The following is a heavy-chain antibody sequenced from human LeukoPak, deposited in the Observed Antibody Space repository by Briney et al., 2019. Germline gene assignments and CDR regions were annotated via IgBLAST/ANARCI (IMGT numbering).Heavy chain of an antibody. CDR1: GYSISSGYY. V-gene: IGHV4-38-2*02. CDR2: IYHSGST. CDR3: AREGLLWFGELSL. Sequence: SETLSLTCAVSGYSISSGYYWGWIRQPPGKGLEWIGSIYHSGSTYYNPSLKSRVTISVDTSKNQFSLKLSSVTAAVTAVYCCAREGLLWFGELSLGGQGTLVTVSS. J-gene: IGHJ4*02. D-gene: IGHD3-10*01.